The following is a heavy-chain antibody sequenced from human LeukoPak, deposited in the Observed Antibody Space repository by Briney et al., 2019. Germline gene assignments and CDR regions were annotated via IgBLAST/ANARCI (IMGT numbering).Heavy chain of an antibody. CDR1: GYTFTSYD. J-gene: IGHJ4*02. Sequence: APVKVSCKASGYTFTSYDINWVRQATGQGLEWMGWMNPNSGNTGYAQKFQGRVTMTRNTSISTAYMELSSLRSEDTAVYYCARGPHSYYYDSSGYYLWGQGTLVTVSS. CDR2: MNPNSGNT. D-gene: IGHD3-22*01. V-gene: IGHV1-8*01. CDR3: ARGPHSYYYDSSGYYL.